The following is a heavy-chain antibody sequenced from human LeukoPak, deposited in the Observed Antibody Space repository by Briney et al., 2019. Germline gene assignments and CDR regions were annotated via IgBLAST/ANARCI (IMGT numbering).Heavy chain of an antibody. Sequence: SETLSLTCTVSGGSISSYYWSWIRQPPGKGLEWIGYIYYSGSTNYNPSLKSRVTISVDTSKNQFSLKLSSVTAADTAVYYCAREGYYDSSVSAWFDPWGQGTLVTVSS. J-gene: IGHJ5*02. CDR3: AREGYYDSSVSAWFDP. CDR1: GGSISSYY. V-gene: IGHV4-59*01. CDR2: IYYSGST. D-gene: IGHD3-22*01.